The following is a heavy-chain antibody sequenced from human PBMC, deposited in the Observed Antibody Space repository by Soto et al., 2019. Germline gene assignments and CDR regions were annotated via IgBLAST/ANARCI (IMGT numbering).Heavy chain of an antibody. V-gene: IGHV4-31*03. CDR3: ARSVFRNLLFDY. CDR2: IYYSGST. CDR1: GGSISSGGYY. J-gene: IGHJ4*02. Sequence: SETLSLTCTVSGGSISSGGYYWSWIRQHPGKGLEWIGYIYYSGSTYYNPSLKSRVTISVDTSKNQFSLKLSSVTAADTAVYYCARSVFRNLLFDYWGPGTLVTVSS. D-gene: IGHD1-7*01.